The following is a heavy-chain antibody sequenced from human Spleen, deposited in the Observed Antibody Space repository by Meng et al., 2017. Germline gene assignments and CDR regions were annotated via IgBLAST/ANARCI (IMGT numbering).Heavy chain of an antibody. J-gene: IGHJ4*02. D-gene: IGHD5-24*01. CDR1: GYTFTNYA. Sequence: QVQLVQSGAEVKKPGASVKVFCKASGYTFTNYAMHWVRQAPGQRPEWMGWINTDNGNTKYSQKFQGRVTFSRDTFASTASMELSSLTSEDTAVYYCARVWITEMANFDYWGQGTLVTVSS. CDR2: INTDNGNT. CDR3: ARVWITEMANFDY. V-gene: IGHV1-3*04.